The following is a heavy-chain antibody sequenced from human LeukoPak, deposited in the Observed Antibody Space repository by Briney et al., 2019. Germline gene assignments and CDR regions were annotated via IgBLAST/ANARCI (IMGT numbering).Heavy chain of an antibody. CDR2: IYYSGST. CDR3: ARAPVTKARNYYYYGMDV. Sequence: SETLSLTCTVSGGSISSYHWSWIRQPPGKRLEWIGYIYYSGSTNYNPSLKSRVTISVDTSKNQFSLKLSSVTAADTAVYYCARAPVTKARNYYYYGMDVWGQGTTVTVSS. D-gene: IGHD4-17*01. J-gene: IGHJ6*02. V-gene: IGHV4-59*01. CDR1: GGSISSYH.